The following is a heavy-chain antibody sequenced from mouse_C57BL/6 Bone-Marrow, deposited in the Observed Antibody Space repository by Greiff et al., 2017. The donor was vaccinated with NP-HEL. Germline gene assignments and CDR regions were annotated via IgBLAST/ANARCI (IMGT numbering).Heavy chain of an antibody. CDR2: IYIGDGYT. Sequence: EVQLQQSGAELVRPGSSVKMSCKTSGYTFTSYGINWVKQRPGQGLEWIGYIYIGDGYTEYNEKFKGKATLTSDTSSSTAYMQLSSLTSEYSAIYFCAKARAYYSDCVAWFAYWGQGTLVTVSA. J-gene: IGHJ3*01. CDR3: AKARAYYSDCVAWFAY. V-gene: IGHV1-58*01. CDR1: GYTFTSYG. D-gene: IGHD2-12*01.